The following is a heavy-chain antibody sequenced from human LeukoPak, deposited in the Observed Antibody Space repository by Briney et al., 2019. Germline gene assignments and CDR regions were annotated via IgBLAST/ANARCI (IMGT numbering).Heavy chain of an antibody. Sequence: GGSLRLSCAASGFTFSSYWMSWVRQAPGKGLEWVANIKQDGSEKYYEDTVKGRFTITRDNAKNTLYLQMNSLRAEDTAVYYCSREIRYAFDIWGQGTMVTVSS. J-gene: IGHJ3*02. CDR2: IKQDGSEK. CDR3: SREIRYAFDI. CDR1: GFTFSSYW. V-gene: IGHV3-7*01.